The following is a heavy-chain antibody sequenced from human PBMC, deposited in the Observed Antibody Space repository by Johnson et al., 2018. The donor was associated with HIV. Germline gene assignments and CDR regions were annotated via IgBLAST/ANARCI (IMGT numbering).Heavy chain of an antibody. CDR1: GFTFSSSG. CDR3: ARDEEAIMIVVAGGAFDI. Sequence: QVQLVESGGGVVQPGGSLRLSCAASGFTFSSSGMHWVRQAPGKGLEWVSVIYSGGSTYYADPVKGRFTISRNNSKNTLYLQMNSLRAEDTAWYYCARDEEAIMIVVAGGAFDIWGQGTMVTVSS. J-gene: IGHJ3*02. V-gene: IGHV3-NL1*01. D-gene: IGHD3-22*01. CDR2: IYSGGST.